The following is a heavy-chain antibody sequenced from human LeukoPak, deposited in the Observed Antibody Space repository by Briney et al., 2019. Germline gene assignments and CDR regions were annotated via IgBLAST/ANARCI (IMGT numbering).Heavy chain of an antibody. CDR1: GFDFGAYE. CDR3: TTLGYHLDS. D-gene: IGHD2-2*03. V-gene: IGHV3-48*03. Sequence: PGGSLRLSCAASGFDFGAYEMNWVRQAPGKGLEWVAYFAGSDTRKYYEHYVRGRFTISRDNAKKSLYLQMNSLRAEDTALYYCTTLGYHLDSWGQGTLVPVSS. CDR2: FAGSDTRK. J-gene: IGHJ4*02.